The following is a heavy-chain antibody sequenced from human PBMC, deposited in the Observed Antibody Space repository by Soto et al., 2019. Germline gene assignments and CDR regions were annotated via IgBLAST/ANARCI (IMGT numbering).Heavy chain of an antibody. CDR2: ISAYNGNT. D-gene: IGHD2-2*01. CDR1: AFTFTTYG. CDR3: ARGRYCTSTSCSPGVEFDY. V-gene: IGHV1-18*01. J-gene: IGHJ4*02. Sequence: QVQLVQSGAEVKKSGASVKVSCKASAFTFTTYGFSWVRQAPGQGLEWMGWISAYNGNTNYIQKVQGRVTMTTDTSTSTAYMELRSLRSDDTAVYYCARGRYCTSTSCSPGVEFDYWGQGTLVTVSS.